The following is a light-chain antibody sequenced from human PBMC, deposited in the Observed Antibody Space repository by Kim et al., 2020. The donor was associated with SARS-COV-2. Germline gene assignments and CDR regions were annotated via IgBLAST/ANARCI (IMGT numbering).Light chain of an antibody. CDR3: QVWVSSSDHRV. Sequence: SYELTQPPSVSVAPGKTDRITCGGNNIGSKSVHWYQQKPGQAPVLVIYYDSDRPSGIPERFSGSNSGNTATLTISRVEAGDEADYYCQVWVSSSDHRVFG. V-gene: IGLV3-21*04. CDR2: YDS. J-gene: IGLJ3*02. CDR1: NIGSKS.